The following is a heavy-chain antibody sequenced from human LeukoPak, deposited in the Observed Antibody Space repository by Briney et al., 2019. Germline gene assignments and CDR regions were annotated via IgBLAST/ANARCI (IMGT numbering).Heavy chain of an antibody. Sequence: GGSLRLSCAASGFPFSRYAMTWVRQAPGKGLEWVSSIPVSGDPTYYADSVRGRFTVSRDNSKSSLYLQMNGLRAEDTALYYCAKDPNGDYVGAFDMWGQGTMVTVSS. CDR1: GFPFSRYA. J-gene: IGHJ3*02. CDR3: AKDPNGDYVGAFDM. CDR2: IPVSGDPT. D-gene: IGHD4-17*01. V-gene: IGHV3-23*01.